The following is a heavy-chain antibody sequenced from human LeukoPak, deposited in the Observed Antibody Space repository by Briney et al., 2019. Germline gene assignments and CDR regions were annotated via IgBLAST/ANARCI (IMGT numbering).Heavy chain of an antibody. D-gene: IGHD4-17*01. Sequence: ASVKVSCKVSGYTLTELSMHWVRQAPGKGLEWMGGFDPEDGETIYAQKFQGRVTMTEGTSTDTAYMELSSLRSEDTAVYYCATDLATVTGDYYYGMDVWGQGTTVTVSS. CDR2: FDPEDGET. CDR3: ATDLATVTGDYYYGMDV. V-gene: IGHV1-24*01. CDR1: GYTLTELS. J-gene: IGHJ6*02.